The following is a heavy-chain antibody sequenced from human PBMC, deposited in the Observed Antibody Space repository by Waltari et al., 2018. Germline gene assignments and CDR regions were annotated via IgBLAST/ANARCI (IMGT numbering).Heavy chain of an antibody. V-gene: IGHV3-23*01. D-gene: IGHD1-20*01. CDR3: AKPFYNWDDPLHS. CDR1: GPTPFTHA. CDR2: ISVSDAT. J-gene: IGHJ1*01. Sequence: EVQLLESGGGFVQPGGSLRLSCHASGPTPFTHAINGVRQAPGKGLEWVSSISVSDATYYADSVKGRFTISRDYSDNTVYLQMDSLRADDTAVYFCAKPFYNWDDPLHSWGQGTPVTVSS.